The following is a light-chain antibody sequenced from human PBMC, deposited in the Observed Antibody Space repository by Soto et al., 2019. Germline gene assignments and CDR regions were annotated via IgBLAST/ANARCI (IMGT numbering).Light chain of an antibody. J-gene: IGLJ3*02. V-gene: IGLV1-40*01. CDR3: QSFDIILRSSV. CDR2: GNN. Sequence: QLVLTQPPSVSGAPGQRVTISCTGTTSNIGAGYDVHWYHQPPGAAPKLLISGNNNRPSGVPDRFSGSRSGTSASLAITGLQDEEQTDNYCQSFDIILRSSVFVGGTKLTVL. CDR1: TSNIGAGYD.